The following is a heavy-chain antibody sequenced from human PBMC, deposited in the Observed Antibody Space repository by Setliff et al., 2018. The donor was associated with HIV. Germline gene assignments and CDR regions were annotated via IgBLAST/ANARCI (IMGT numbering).Heavy chain of an antibody. CDR2: INSYNGNT. Sequence: ASVKVSCKASGYTFTTYGVNWVRQAPGQGLEWLGWINSYNGNTKFAQKFQGRVTMTTDTSTTTAFMELRSLKADDTGIYCCSRSGVPPYYYYGMDVWGQGTTVTVSS. CDR3: SRSGVPPYYYYGMDV. D-gene: IGHD3-10*01. J-gene: IGHJ6*02. V-gene: IGHV1-18*04. CDR1: GYTFTTYG.